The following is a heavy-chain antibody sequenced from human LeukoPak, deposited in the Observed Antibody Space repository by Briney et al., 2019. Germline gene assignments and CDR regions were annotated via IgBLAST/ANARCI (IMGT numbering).Heavy chain of an antibody. J-gene: IGHJ4*02. D-gene: IGHD6-6*01. Sequence: GGSLRLFCAASGFTFSSYGMHWVRQAPGKGLEWVAFIRYDGSNKYYADSVKGRFTISRDNSKNTLYLQMNSLRAEDTAVYYCAKDPYSSSYNYFDYWGQGTLVTVSS. CDR2: IRYDGSNK. CDR3: AKDPYSSSYNYFDY. V-gene: IGHV3-30*02. CDR1: GFTFSSYG.